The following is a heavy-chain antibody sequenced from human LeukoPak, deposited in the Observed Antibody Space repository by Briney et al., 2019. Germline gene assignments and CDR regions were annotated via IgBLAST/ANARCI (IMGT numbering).Heavy chain of an antibody. V-gene: IGHV3-21*05. CDR1: GFTFSSYS. D-gene: IGHD3-10*01. CDR3: ARAWLTGGSYYAMDV. Sequence: PGGSLRLSCVASGFTFSSYSMNWVRQAPGRGLEWVSYIRSSGSPRHYADSVKGRFTISRDNAKSSLYLQMNSLRAEDTAVYYCARAWLTGGSYYAMDVWGQGTTVTVSS. J-gene: IGHJ6*02. CDR2: IRSSGSPR.